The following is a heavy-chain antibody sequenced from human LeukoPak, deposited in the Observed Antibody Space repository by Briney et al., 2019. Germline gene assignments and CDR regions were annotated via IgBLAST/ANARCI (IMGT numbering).Heavy chain of an antibody. CDR1: GFTFSSYS. V-gene: IGHV3-23*01. CDR2: ISGSGGST. D-gene: IGHD1-26*01. Sequence: GGSLRLSWAASGFTFSSYSMNWVRQAPGKGLEWVSAISGSGGSTYYADSVKGRFTISRDNSKNTLYLQMNSLRAEDTAVYYCAKDMLTSSGSYVFDYWGQGTLVTVSS. J-gene: IGHJ4*02. CDR3: AKDMLTSSGSYVFDY.